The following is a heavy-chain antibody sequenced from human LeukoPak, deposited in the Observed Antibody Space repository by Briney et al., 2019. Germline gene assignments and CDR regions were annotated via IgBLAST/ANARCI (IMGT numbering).Heavy chain of an antibody. Sequence: SETLSLTCTVSGGPISSYYWSWIRQPAGKGLEWIGRIYTSGSTHYNPSLKSRVTMSVDTSKSQFSLKLSSVTAADTAVYYCASQIFAAAEFDYWGQGTLVTVSS. CDR3: ASQIFAAAEFDY. CDR1: GGPISSYY. D-gene: IGHD3-3*01. J-gene: IGHJ4*02. CDR2: IYTSGST. V-gene: IGHV4-4*07.